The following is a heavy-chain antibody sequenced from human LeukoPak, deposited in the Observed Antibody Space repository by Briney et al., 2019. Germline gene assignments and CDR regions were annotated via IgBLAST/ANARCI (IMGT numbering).Heavy chain of an antibody. CDR3: ARGPGYCTNGVCYSRGEVDP. Sequence: NPSETLSLTCTVSGGSISSGGYYWSWIRQHPGKGLEWIGHIYYSGSTYYNPSLKSRVTISIDTSKNQFSLKLSSVTAADTAVYYCARGPGYCTNGVCYSRGEVDPWGQGTLVTVSS. D-gene: IGHD2-8*01. V-gene: IGHV4-31*03. CDR1: GGSISSGGYY. J-gene: IGHJ5*02. CDR2: IYYSGST.